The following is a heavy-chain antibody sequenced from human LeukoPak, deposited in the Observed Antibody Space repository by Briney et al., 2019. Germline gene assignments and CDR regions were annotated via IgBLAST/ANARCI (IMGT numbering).Heavy chain of an antibody. V-gene: IGHV4-31*03. CDR2: IYYSGST. Sequence: PSETLSLTCTVSGGSISSGGYYWSWIRQHPGKGLEYIGYIYYSGSTYYNPSLKSRVTISVDTSKNQFSLKLSSVTVADTAVYYCARVGSSWFFAFDIWGQGTVVTVSS. CDR3: ARVGSSWFFAFDI. J-gene: IGHJ3*02. D-gene: IGHD6-13*01. CDR1: GGSISSGGYY.